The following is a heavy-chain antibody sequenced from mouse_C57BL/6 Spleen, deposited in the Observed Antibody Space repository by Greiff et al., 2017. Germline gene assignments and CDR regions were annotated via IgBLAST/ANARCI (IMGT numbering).Heavy chain of an antibody. CDR2: IDPSDSYT. J-gene: IGHJ2*01. CDR3: ARRNYGSSSYYYFDY. CDR1: GYTFTSYW. Sequence: QVQLKQSGAELVMPGASVKLSCKASGYTFTSYWMHWVKQRPGQGLEWIGEIDPSDSYTNYNQKFKGKSTLTVDKSSSTAYMQLSSLTSEDSAVYYCARRNYGSSSYYYFDYWGQGTTLTVSS. D-gene: IGHD1-1*01. V-gene: IGHV1-69*01.